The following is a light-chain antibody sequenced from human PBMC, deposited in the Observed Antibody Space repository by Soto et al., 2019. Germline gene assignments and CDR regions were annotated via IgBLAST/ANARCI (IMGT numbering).Light chain of an antibody. J-gene: IGKJ1*01. CDR2: DAS. V-gene: IGKV3-15*01. Sequence: EIFITQSSATLSMSQGESATLSCRASQSVSRNLGWYQQTRGQAPRLLMFDASTRATGIPARFSGSGSGTDFTLTISSLQSEDSAIYYCQQYNNWPRTFGQGTKVDIK. CDR3: QQYNNWPRT. CDR1: QSVSRN.